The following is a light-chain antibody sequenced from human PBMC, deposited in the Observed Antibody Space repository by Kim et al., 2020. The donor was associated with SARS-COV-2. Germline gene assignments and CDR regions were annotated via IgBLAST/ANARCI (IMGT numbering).Light chain of an antibody. V-gene: IGKV1-16*01. CDR3: QQYARYPVT. Sequence: DIPMTQSPSSLSASVGDRVTITCRAGQDIGNSLVWFQQKPGKAPKSLISGASTLQSGVPSRFGGSGSGTDFSLTISSLQPEDFATYYCQQYARYPVTCGQGTKLEI. CDR2: GAS. CDR1: QDIGNS. J-gene: IGKJ2*01.